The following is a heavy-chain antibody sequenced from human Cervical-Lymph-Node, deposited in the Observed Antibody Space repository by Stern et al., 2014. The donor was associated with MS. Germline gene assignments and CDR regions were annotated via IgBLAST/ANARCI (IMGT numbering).Heavy chain of an antibody. V-gene: IGHV2-26*01. CDR1: GFSLSNTRMR. D-gene: IGHD3-10*01. CDR2: FFSNDEK. CDR3: ARMSAGSRYYYGLDV. Sequence: QVPLKESGPVLVKPTETLTLTCTVSGFSLSNTRMRVTWIRQPPGKALEWLAHFFSNDEKSYNTSLRSRLTISKDTSKSQVVLTMTNVDPVDTATYYCARMSAGSRYYYGLDVWGQGTTVIVSS. J-gene: IGHJ6*02.